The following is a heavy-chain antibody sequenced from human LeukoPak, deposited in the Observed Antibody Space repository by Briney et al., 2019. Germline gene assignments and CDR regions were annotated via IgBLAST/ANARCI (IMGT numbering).Heavy chain of an antibody. V-gene: IGHV3-21*01. D-gene: IGHD1-26*01. CDR3: AGPEGSGSHA. Sequence: GGSLRLSCVASGFTFSNYGMIWVRQVPGKRLEWVSMITSTNHIYYANSVEGRFTISRDNSKNSLCLEMNSLRAEDTAVYYCAGPEGSGSHAWGQGTLVTVSS. CDR1: GFTFSNYG. J-gene: IGHJ5*02. CDR2: MITSTNHI.